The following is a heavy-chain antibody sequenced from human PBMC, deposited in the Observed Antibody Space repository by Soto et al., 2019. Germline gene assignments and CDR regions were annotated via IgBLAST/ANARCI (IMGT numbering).Heavy chain of an antibody. V-gene: IGHV3-30*18. CDR1: GFTFSSYG. CDR2: ISYDGSNK. J-gene: IGHJ4*02. CDR3: AKTDYGDPIDY. Sequence: GGSLRLSCAASGFTFSSYGMHWVRQAPGKGLEWVAVISYDGSNKYYADSVKGRFTISRDNSKNTLYLQMNSLRAEDTAVYYCAKTDYGDPIDYWGQGTLVTVSS. D-gene: IGHD4-17*01.